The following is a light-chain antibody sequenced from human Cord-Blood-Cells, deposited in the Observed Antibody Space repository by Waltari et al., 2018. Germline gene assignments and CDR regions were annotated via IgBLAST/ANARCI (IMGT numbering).Light chain of an antibody. CDR2: DVS. V-gene: IGLV2-14*01. J-gene: IGLJ1*01. CDR1: SSDVGGYNY. Sequence: QSALTQPASVSGSPGQSITISCTGTSSDVGGYNYVSLYQQHPGKAPKLMLYDVSNRPSGVSNRFSGSRSGNTASLTISGLQAEDEADYYCSSYTSSSTLEVFGTGTKVTVL. CDR3: SSYTSSSTLEV.